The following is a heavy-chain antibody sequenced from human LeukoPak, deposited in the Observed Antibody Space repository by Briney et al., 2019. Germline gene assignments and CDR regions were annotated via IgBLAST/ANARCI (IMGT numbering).Heavy chain of an antibody. J-gene: IGHJ4*02. CDR1: GGSFSGYY. CDR2: INHSGST. V-gene: IGHV4-34*01. Sequence: SETLSLTCAVYGGSFSGYYWSWIRQPPGKGLEWIGEINHSGSTNYNPSLKSRVTISVDTSKNPFSLKLSSVTAADTAVYYCARGNPRFDYWGQGTLVTVSS. CDR3: ARGNPRFDY.